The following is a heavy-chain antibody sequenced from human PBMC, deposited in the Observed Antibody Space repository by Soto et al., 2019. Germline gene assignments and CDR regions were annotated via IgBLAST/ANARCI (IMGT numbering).Heavy chain of an antibody. Sequence: QVQLVQSGAEVKNPGASVKVSCKASGYTFTSYGISWVRQAPGQGLEWMGWISGYNGNTNYAQKLQGRVTMTTDTSTTTAYMELRSLRSDDTAVYYCARVGLSYPDYYYYGMDVWGQGTTVSVSS. D-gene: IGHD3-16*02. CDR2: ISGYNGNT. CDR1: GYTFTSYG. V-gene: IGHV1-18*01. CDR3: ARVGLSYPDYYYYGMDV. J-gene: IGHJ6*02.